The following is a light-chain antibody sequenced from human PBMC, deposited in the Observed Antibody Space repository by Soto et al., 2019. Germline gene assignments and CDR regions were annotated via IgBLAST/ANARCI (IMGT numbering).Light chain of an antibody. CDR2: SNN. V-gene: IGLV1-44*01. CDR1: TANIGSNT. Sequence: QSVLTQPPSASGTPGQRVTISCSGSTANIGSNTVNWYQQLPGTAPKLLIYSNNQRPSGVPDRFSGSKSGTSASLAISGLQSEDEADYYCAAWDDSLSGDVFXTGTKATVL. J-gene: IGLJ1*01. CDR3: AAWDDSLSGDV.